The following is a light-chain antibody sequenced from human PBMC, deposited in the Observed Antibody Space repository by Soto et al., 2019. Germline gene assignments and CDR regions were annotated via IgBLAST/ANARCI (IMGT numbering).Light chain of an antibody. V-gene: IGKV2-28*01. CDR1: ESLLHVSGYNY. J-gene: IGKJ3*01. CDR3: XQGLHSLQYT. Sequence: DIVMTQSPLSLPVTPGEPASISCRSSESLLHVSGYNYLDWYLQKPGQSPQLLIYLGSYRASGVPDRFSGSGSGTDFTLEISXVEXEDVXIXXXXQGLHSLQYTFGPGTRVDVK. CDR2: LGS.